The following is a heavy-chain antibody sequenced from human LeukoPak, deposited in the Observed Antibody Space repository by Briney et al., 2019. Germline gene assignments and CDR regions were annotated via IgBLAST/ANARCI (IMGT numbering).Heavy chain of an antibody. J-gene: IGHJ5*02. D-gene: IGHD6-13*01. CDR1: GFTFSSYE. V-gene: IGHV3-48*03. Sequence: GGSLRLSCAASGFTFSSYEMNWVRQAPGKGLEWVSYISSSGSTIYCADSVKGRFTISRDNSKNTLYLQMNSLRAEDTAVYYCAKGNKAAAGTVWFDPWGQGTLVTVSS. CDR2: ISSSGSTI. CDR3: AKGNKAAAGTVWFDP.